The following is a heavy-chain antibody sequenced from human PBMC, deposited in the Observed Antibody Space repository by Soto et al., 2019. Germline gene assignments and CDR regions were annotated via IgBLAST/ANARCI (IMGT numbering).Heavy chain of an antibody. J-gene: IGHJ4*02. Sequence: QVQLVESGGGVVQPGRSLRLSCAASGFTFSHYAMHWVRQAPGKGLEWVALMSYDGSNEYYADSVKGRFTISRDNSKNTRYRQMNSLRAEDTAVYYCAKDGSHNVDYWGQGTLVTVSS. CDR2: MSYDGSNE. D-gene: IGHD1-26*01. V-gene: IGHV3-30*18. CDR3: AKDGSHNVDY. CDR1: GFTFSHYA.